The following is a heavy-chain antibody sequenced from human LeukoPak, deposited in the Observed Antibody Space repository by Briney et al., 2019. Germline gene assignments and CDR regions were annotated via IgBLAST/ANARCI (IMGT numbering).Heavy chain of an antibody. J-gene: IGHJ4*02. V-gene: IGHV3-30*18. D-gene: IGHD3-9*01. CDR2: ISYDGSNK. Sequence: AGGSLRLSCAASGFTFSSYGMHWVRQAPGKGLEWVAVISYDGSNKYYADSVKGRFTISRDNSKNTLYLQMNSLRAEDTAVYYCAKAGGGYYDILTGYFDYWGQGTLVTVSS. CDR3: AKAGGGYYDILTGYFDY. CDR1: GFTFSSYG.